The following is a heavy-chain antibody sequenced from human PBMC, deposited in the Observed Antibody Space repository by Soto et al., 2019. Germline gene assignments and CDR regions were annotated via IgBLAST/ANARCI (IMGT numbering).Heavy chain of an antibody. CDR2: IYEGGRT. CDR3: TRGPSGDKVDF. J-gene: IGHJ4*02. V-gene: IGHV4-30-4*08. CDR1: GGSVSSADWN. Sequence: SETLSLTCTVSGGSVSSADWNWSWIRQTPGKGLEWIGHIYEGGRTYSNPSLMSRATISLDTSKNLFSLNLKSVTAADTTVYYCTRGPSGDKVDFWGQGLLVT. D-gene: IGHD7-27*01.